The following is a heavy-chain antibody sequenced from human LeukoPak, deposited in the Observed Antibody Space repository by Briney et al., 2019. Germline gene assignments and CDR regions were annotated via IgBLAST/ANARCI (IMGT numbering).Heavy chain of an antibody. CDR2: ISSSSSYI. D-gene: IGHD6-13*01. CDR3: AREGYSSSWYALDY. Sequence: PGGSLRLSCAASEFTFSSYSMNWVRQAPGKGLEWVSSISSSSSYIYYADSVKGRFTISRDNAKNSLYLQMNSLRAEDTAVYYCAREGYSSSWYALDYWGQGTLVTVSS. CDR1: EFTFSSYS. J-gene: IGHJ4*02. V-gene: IGHV3-21*01.